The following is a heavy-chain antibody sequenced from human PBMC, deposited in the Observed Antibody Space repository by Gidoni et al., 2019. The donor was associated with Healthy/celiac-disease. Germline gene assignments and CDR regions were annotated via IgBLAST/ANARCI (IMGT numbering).Heavy chain of an antibody. V-gene: IGHV1-69*01. D-gene: IGHD2-2*01. CDR2: IIPIFGTA. J-gene: IGHJ6*02. Sequence: QVPLVQSGAEVKKPGSSVKVSCQASGGTFSSYAISWVRQAPGQGLEWMGGIIPIFGTANYAQKFQGRVTITADESTSTAYMELSSLRSEDTAVYYCARGPLEYCSSTSCYHPYYYGMDVWGQGTTVTVSS. CDR3: ARGPLEYCSSTSCYHPYYYGMDV. CDR1: GGTFSSYA.